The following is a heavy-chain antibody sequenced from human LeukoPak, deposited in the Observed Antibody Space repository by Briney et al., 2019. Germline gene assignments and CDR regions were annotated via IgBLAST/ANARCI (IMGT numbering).Heavy chain of an antibody. V-gene: IGHV4-59*08. J-gene: IGHJ4*02. CDR3: ARRAYSSGYYYFDY. CDR2: IYYSGST. Sequence: GSLGLSCAASGFTVSSNYMSWIRQPPGKGLEWIGYIYYSGSTNYNPSLKSRVTISVDTSKNQFSLKLSSVTAADTAVYYCARRAYSSGYYYFDYWGQGTQVTVSS. D-gene: IGHD6-19*01. CDR1: GFTVSSNY.